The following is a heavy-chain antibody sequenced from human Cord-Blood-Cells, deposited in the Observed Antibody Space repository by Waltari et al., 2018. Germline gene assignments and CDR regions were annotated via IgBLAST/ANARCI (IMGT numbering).Heavy chain of an antibody. CDR2: IIPILGIA. CDR3: ARGGGDYYDSSGYYYFDY. Sequence: QVQLVQSGAEVKKPGSSVKVSCKASGGTFSSYAISWGRQAPGQGLEWMGGIIPILGIANYAQKFQGRVTITADESTSTAYMELSSLRSEDTAVYYCARGGGDYYDSSGYYYFDYWGQGTLVTVSS. D-gene: IGHD3-22*01. CDR1: GGTFSSYA. V-gene: IGHV1-69*04. J-gene: IGHJ4*02.